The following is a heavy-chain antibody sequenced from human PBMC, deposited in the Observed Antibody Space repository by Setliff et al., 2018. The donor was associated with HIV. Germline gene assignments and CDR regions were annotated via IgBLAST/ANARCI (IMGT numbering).Heavy chain of an antibody. J-gene: IGHJ3*02. D-gene: IGHD3-10*01. CDR2: IKPDGSEK. CDR1: GFTLSRCW. V-gene: IGHV3-7*01. CDR3: ACPKEGYFGSGGAFQI. Sequence: PGGSLRLSCMASGFTLSRCWMNWVRQAPGKGLEWVGNIKPDGSEKNYVDSVKGRFTISRDNTENSLYLQMNSLRADDTAIYYCACPKEGYFGSGGAFQIWGQGTMVTVSS.